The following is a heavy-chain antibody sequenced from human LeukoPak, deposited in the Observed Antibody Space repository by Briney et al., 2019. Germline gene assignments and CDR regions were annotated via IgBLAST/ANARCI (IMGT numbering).Heavy chain of an antibody. V-gene: IGHV1-8*01. D-gene: IGHD4-11*01. J-gene: IGHJ5*02. CDR1: GYTFTSYD. CDR3: ARRGDYSWFDP. Sequence: VKVSCKASGYTFTSYDIKWVRQATGRGLEWMGWMNPNSGNTGYAQKFQGRVTMTRNTSISTAYMELSSLRSEDTAVYYCARRGDYSWFDPWGQGTLVTVSS. CDR2: MNPNSGNT.